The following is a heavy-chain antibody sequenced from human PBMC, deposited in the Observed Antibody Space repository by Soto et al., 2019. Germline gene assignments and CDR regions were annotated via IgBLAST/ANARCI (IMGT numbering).Heavy chain of an antibody. CDR1: GYTFTSYD. CDR3: AGSDTAMADDAFDI. V-gene: IGHV1-8*01. Sequence: VASVKVSCKASGYTFTSYDINWVRQATGQGLEWMGWMNPNSGNTGYAQKFQGRVTMTRNTSISTAYMELSSLRSEDTAVYYCAGSDTAMADDAFDIWGQGTMVTVSS. D-gene: IGHD5-18*01. J-gene: IGHJ3*02. CDR2: MNPNSGNT.